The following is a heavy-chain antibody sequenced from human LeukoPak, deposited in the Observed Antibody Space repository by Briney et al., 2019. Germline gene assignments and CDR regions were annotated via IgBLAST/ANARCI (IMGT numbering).Heavy chain of an antibody. V-gene: IGHV1-2*02. CDR1: GYTFTGYY. J-gene: IGHJ4*02. CDR2: INPNSGGT. Sequence: ASVTVSFKASGYTFTGYYMHWVRQAPGQGREWMGWINPNSGGTNYAQKFQGRVTMTRDTSISTAYMELSRLRSDDTAVYYCARADYGGNSELDYWGQGTLVTVSS. CDR3: ARADYGGNSELDY. D-gene: IGHD4-23*01.